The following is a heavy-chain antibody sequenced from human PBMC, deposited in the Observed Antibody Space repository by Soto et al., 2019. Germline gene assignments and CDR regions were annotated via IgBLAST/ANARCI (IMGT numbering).Heavy chain of an antibody. Sequence: SETLSLTCTVSGGSISSYYWSWIRQPPGKGLEWIGYIYYSGSTNYNPSLKSRVTISVDTSKNQFSLKLSSVTVADTAVYYCARLLYSSSWFDYWGQGTLVTVSS. CDR1: GGSISSYY. V-gene: IGHV4-59*01. CDR3: ARLLYSSSWFDY. J-gene: IGHJ4*02. D-gene: IGHD6-13*01. CDR2: IYYSGST.